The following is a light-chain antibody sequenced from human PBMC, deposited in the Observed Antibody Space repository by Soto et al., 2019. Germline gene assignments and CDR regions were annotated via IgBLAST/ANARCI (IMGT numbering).Light chain of an antibody. CDR1: QSVSSSF. Sequence: EVVLTQSPGTLSLSPGERATLSCRASQSVSSSFLAWYQQKPGQAPRLLMYGTSRRAPGVPDTFSVSGSGTDFTLTISRLEPEDFAVYYCQQYSSSSLSFGGGTKV. CDR3: QQYSSSSLS. J-gene: IGKJ4*01. CDR2: GTS. V-gene: IGKV3-20*01.